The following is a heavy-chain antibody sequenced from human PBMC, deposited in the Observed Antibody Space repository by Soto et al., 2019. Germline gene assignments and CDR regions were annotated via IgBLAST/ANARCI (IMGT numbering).Heavy chain of an antibody. J-gene: IGHJ6*02. Sequence: QVQLVQSGAEVKKPGSSVKVSCKASGGTFSTSAISWMRQAPGQGLEWVGGIMPVFPTPDYAQNFQGRVTITADESTTTAYLELTSLRADDTAIYYCARDKDRLQLGGNYYYILDVWGQGTAITVSS. D-gene: IGHD1-1*01. CDR3: ARDKDRLQLGGNYYYILDV. CDR1: GGTFSTSA. V-gene: IGHV1-69*12. CDR2: IMPVFPTP.